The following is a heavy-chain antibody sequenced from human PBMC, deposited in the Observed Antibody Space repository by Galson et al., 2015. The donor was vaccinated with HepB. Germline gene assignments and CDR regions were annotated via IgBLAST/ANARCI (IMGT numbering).Heavy chain of an antibody. D-gene: IGHD3-3*01. V-gene: IGHV7-4-1*02. CDR1: GYIFTSYA. CDR2: INTNTGNP. CDR3: ARGKGYDFWSDAPYGMNV. J-gene: IGHJ6*02. Sequence: SVKVSCKASGYIFTSYAMNWVRQAPGQGLEWMGWINTNTGNPTYAQGFTGRFVFSLDTSVSTAYLQISSLKAEDTAVYYCARGKGYDFWSDAPYGMNVWGQGTTVTVSS.